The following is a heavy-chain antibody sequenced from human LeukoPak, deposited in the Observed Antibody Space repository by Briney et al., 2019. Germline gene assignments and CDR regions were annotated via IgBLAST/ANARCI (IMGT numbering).Heavy chain of an antibody. CDR2: ISAYNGNT. CDR3: ARMYYDFWSGYVHWFDP. CDR1: GYTFTSYG. J-gene: IGHJ5*02. Sequence: ASVKVSCKASGYTFTSYGISWVRQAPGQGLEWMGWISAYNGNTNYAQKLQGRVTMTTDTSTSTAYMELRSLRSDDTAVYYCARMYYDFWSGYVHWFDPWGQGTLVTVSS. V-gene: IGHV1-18*01. D-gene: IGHD3-3*01.